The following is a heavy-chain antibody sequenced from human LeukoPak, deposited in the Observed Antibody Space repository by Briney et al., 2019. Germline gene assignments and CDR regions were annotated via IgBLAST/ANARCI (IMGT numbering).Heavy chain of an antibody. CDR3: ARDAKDIVVVSAAMRVYNYYGVDV. CDR1: GFTFSDYY. Sequence: GGSLRLSCAASGFTFSDYYMSWIRQAPGNGLEWVSYISSSGSTIYYADSVKGRFTISRDNAKNSLYLQMNSLRAEDTAVYYCARDAKDIVVVSAAMRVYNYYGVDVWGQGTTVTVSS. D-gene: IGHD2-2*01. V-gene: IGHV3-11*01. CDR2: ISSSGSTI. J-gene: IGHJ6*02.